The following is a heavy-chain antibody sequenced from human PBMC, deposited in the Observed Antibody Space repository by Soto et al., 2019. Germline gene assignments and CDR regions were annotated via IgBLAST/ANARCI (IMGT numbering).Heavy chain of an antibody. CDR2: ISSSGSTI. V-gene: IGHV3-11*01. Sequence: GGSLRLSCAASGFTFSDYYMSWIRQAPGKGLEWVSYISSSGSTIYYADSVKGRFTISRDNAKNSLYLQMNSLRAEDTAVYYCARDRIRRLSYDAFDIWGQGTMVTVSS. CDR3: ARDRIRRLSYDAFDI. CDR1: GFTFSDYY. D-gene: IGHD2-2*01. J-gene: IGHJ3*02.